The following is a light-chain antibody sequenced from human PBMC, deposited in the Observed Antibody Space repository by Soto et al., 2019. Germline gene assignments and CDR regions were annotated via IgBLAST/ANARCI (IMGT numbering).Light chain of an antibody. J-gene: IGKJ3*01. CDR2: GAS. Sequence: ETVVTQSPATLSVSPGERATLSCRASQSVSNNCTWCQQKPGQAPRLLIYGASTRATGLPARFSGGGSGTEFTLTVSSLQSEDFAVYFCQQYSRYSFTFGPGTKVEI. CDR3: QQYSRYSFT. CDR1: QSVSNN. V-gene: IGKV3-15*01.